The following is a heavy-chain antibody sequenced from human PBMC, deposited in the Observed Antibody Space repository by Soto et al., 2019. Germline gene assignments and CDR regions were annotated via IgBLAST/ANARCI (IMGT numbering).Heavy chain of an antibody. CDR1: GYTFTSYG. V-gene: IGHV1-18*04. J-gene: IGHJ5*02. Sequence: ASVKVSFKASGYTFTSYGISWARQAPGQGLEWMGWISSYNGNTNYAQKVQGRVTLTTDTSTSTTYMELRSLRSDDTAVYYCARGPRYCSTTTCFSGVTWFDPWGQGTLVTVSS. D-gene: IGHD2-2*01. CDR3: ARGPRYCSTTTCFSGVTWFDP. CDR2: ISSYNGNT.